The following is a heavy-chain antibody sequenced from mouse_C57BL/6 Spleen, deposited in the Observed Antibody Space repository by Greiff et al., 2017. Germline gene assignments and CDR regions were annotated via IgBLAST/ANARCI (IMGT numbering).Heavy chain of an antibody. CDR2: ISSGSSTI. V-gene: IGHV5-17*01. Sequence: EVKLVESGGGLVKPGGSLKLSCAASGFTFRDYGMHWVRQAPETGLEWVAYISSGSSTIYYADTVKGRFTISRDNAKNTLFLQMTSLRSEDTAMYYCARRDDYGDWAMDYWGQGTSVTVSS. CDR1: GFTFRDYG. CDR3: ARRDDYGDWAMDY. D-gene: IGHD2-4*01. J-gene: IGHJ4*01.